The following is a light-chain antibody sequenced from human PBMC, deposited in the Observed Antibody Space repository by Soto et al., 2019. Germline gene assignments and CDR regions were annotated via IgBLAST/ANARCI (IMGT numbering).Light chain of an antibody. CDR2: DTS. J-gene: IGKJ4*01. V-gene: IGKV3-11*02. CDR1: ESVVRY. Sequence: EIVLTQSPVTLSLSPGDTATLSCRASESVVRYLAWYQQKPGQAPRLLMYDTSKRATGIPARFSGSGYGRDFPLTISSLEPEAFAVYYCQQRSNWPLTFGGGTKVELK. CDR3: QQRSNWPLT.